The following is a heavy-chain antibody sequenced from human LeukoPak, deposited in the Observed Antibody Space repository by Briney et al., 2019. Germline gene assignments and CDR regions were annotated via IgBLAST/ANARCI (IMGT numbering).Heavy chain of an antibody. V-gene: IGHV4-34*01. J-gene: IGHJ4*02. Sequence: SETLSLTCAVSGGSFSGYYWSWIRQPPGKGLEWIGEINHSGSTNYNPSLKSRVTISVDTSKNQFSLKLSSVTAADTAVYYCARKNHSRRALVYWGQGTLVAVSP. CDR2: INHSGST. CDR3: ARKNHSRRALVY. CDR1: GGSFSGYY. D-gene: IGHD2-15*01.